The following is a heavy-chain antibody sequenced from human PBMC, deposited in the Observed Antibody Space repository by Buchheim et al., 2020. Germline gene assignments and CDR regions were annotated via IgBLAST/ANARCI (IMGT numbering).Heavy chain of an antibody. D-gene: IGHD3-3*01. J-gene: IGHJ6*02. Sequence: QVQLVESGGGVVQPGRSLRLSCAASGFTFSSYGMHWVRQAPGKGLEWVAVISYDGSNKYYADSVKGRFTISRDNSKNKPYLQMNSLRAEDTAVYYCAKTRFLGGAYYYYGMDVWGQGTT. V-gene: IGHV3-30*18. CDR3: AKTRFLGGAYYYYGMDV. CDR2: ISYDGSNK. CDR1: GFTFSSYG.